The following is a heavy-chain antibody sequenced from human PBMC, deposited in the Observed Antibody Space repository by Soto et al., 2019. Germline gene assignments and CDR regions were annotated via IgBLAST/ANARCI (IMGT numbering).Heavy chain of an antibody. D-gene: IGHD3-22*01. CDR2: ISGSGGST. V-gene: IGHV3-23*01. Sequence: PGGSLRLSCAASGFTFSSYAMSWVRQAPGKGLEWVSAISGSGGSTYYADSVKGRFTISRDNSKNTLYLQMNSLRAEDTAVYYCAKDEGPVIVVAMIDYWGQGTLVTVSS. CDR3: AKDEGPVIVVAMIDY. J-gene: IGHJ4*02. CDR1: GFTFSSYA.